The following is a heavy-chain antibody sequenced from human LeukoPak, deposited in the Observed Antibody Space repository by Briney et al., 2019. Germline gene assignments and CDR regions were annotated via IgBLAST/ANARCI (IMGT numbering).Heavy chain of an antibody. D-gene: IGHD3-3*01. Sequence: SQTLSLTCTVSGGSTSSGDYYWSWIRQPPGKGLEWIGYIYYSGSTYYNPSLKSRVTISVDTSKNQFSLKLSSVTAADTAVYYCARVPPEYDFWSGLPYYWGQGTLVTVSS. CDR3: ARVPPEYDFWSGLPYY. CDR1: GGSTSSGDYY. J-gene: IGHJ4*02. CDR2: IYYSGST. V-gene: IGHV4-30-4*08.